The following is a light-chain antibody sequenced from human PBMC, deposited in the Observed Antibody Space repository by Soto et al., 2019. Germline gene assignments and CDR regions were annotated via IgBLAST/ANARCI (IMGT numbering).Light chain of an antibody. CDR1: QGIRND. CDR3: QQYENYWT. Sequence: AIQMTQSPSSLSASVGDRVTITCRASQGIRNDLGWYQQKPGKAPKLLIYKASTLKSGVPSRFSGSGSGTEFTLTISSLQPDDFATYYCQQYENYWTFGQGTKVDI. CDR2: KAS. V-gene: IGKV1-6*01. J-gene: IGKJ1*01.